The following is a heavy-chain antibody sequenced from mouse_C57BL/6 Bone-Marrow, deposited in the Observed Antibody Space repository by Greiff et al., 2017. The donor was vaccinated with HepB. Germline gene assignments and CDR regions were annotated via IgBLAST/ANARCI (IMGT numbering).Heavy chain of an antibody. J-gene: IGHJ3*01. Sequence: VQLQQSGPELVKPGASVKISCKASGYSFTGYYMNWVKQSPEKSLEWIGEINPSTGGTTYNQKFKAKATLTVDKSSSTAYMQLKSLTSEDSAVYYCARGLLWLRRGFAYWGQGTLVTVSA. D-gene: IGHD2-2*01. CDR3: ARGLLWLRRGFAY. CDR2: INPSTGGT. V-gene: IGHV1-42*01. CDR1: GYSFTGYY.